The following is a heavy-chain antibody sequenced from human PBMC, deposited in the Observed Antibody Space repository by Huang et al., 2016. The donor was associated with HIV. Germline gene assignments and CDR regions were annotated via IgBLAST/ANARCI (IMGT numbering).Heavy chain of an antibody. J-gene: IGHJ5*02. Sequence: QVRLDQWGAGLLKPSETLTLTCAVYGDSLSGFFWSWIRQSPGRGLEWIGEIIQRGSTNYNPSRKSRVTIEIDTSKKQFSLKLKSVTADDTSTYYCARGRGTSWSFFDTWGQGSFVTVSS. CDR1: GDSLSGFF. V-gene: IGHV4-34*01. CDR3: ARGRGTSWSFFDT. D-gene: IGHD2-2*01. CDR2: IIQRGST.